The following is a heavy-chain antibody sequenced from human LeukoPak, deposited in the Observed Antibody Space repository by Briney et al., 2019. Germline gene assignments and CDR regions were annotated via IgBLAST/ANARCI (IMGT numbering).Heavy chain of an antibody. CDR2: INSDGKTT. CDR1: GFTFSSYG. J-gene: IGHJ4*02. Sequence: GGSLRLSCAASGFTFSSYGMHWVRQAPGKGLVWVSRINSDGKTTTYADSVKGRFTISRDNAQNTLYLQMNSLSAEDTAVYYCARDYPPDWGQGTLVTVSA. V-gene: IGHV3-74*01. CDR3: ARDYPPD.